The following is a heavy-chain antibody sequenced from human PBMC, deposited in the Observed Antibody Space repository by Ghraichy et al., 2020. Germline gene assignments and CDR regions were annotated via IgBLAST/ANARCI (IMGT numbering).Heavy chain of an antibody. CDR1: GYSISSGYH. J-gene: IGHJ4*02. D-gene: IGHD2-15*01. CDR3: ARVPHCSGGSCYPGD. Sequence: SETLSLTCTVSGYSISSGYHWGWIRQPPGKGLEWIGSIYHSGSTYYNPSLKSRVTISVDTSKNQLSLKLSSVTAADTAVYYCARVPHCSGGSCYPGDWGQGTPVTVSS. CDR2: IYHSGST. V-gene: IGHV4-38-2*02.